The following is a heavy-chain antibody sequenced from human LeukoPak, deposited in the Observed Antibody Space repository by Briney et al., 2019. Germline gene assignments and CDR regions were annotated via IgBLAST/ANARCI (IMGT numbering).Heavy chain of an antibody. J-gene: IGHJ2*01. Sequence: GGSLRLSCAASGFTFSSYAMSWVRQAPGKGLEWVSGISRSGGSTYYADSVKGRFTISRDNSKNTLYLQMNSLRAEDTAVYYCAKKSRSIAVAGTAWYFDLWGRGTLVSVSS. CDR3: AKKSRSIAVAGTAWYFDL. D-gene: IGHD6-19*01. V-gene: IGHV3-23*01. CDR1: GFTFSSYA. CDR2: ISRSGGST.